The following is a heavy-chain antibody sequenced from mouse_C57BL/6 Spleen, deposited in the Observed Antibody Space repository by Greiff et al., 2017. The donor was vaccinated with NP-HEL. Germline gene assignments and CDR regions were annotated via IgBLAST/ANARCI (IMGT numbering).Heavy chain of an antibody. CDR1: GYTFTSYW. Sequence: VQLQQPGAELVKPGASVKMSCKASGYTFTSYWITWVKQRPGQGLEWIGDIYPGSGSTNYNEKFKSKATLTVDTSSSTAYMQLSSLTSEDSAVYYCATYYGSSYVYWYFDVWGTGTTVTVSS. CDR2: IYPGSGST. V-gene: IGHV1-55*01. D-gene: IGHD1-1*01. J-gene: IGHJ1*03. CDR3: ATYYGSSYVYWYFDV.